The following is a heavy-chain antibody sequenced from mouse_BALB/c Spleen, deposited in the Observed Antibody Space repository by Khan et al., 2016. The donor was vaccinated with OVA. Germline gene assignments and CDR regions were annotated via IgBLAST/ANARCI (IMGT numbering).Heavy chain of an antibody. CDR1: GYSITSDYA. J-gene: IGHJ2*01. CDR3: SRSGTMATVVATDFDS. V-gene: IGHV3-2*02. CDR2: IKYSGST. Sequence: EVQLQESGPGLVKPSQSLSLTCTVTGYSITSDYAWNWIRQFPGNKLEWMGYIKYSGSTSYNPSLQSRIPFTRNTSHTQSFLQLSSVTTEDTATDYLSRSGTMATVVATDFDSWGQGTTLTVSA. D-gene: IGHD1-1*01.